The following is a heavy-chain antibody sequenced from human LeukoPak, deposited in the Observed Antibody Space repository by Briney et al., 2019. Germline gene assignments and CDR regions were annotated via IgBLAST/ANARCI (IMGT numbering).Heavy chain of an antibody. CDR1: GYTFTSYA. J-gene: IGHJ4*02. V-gene: IGHV1-3*01. CDR2: INAGNGNT. D-gene: IGHD2-2*01. Sequence: WASVKVSCKASGYTFTSYAMHWVRQAPGQRLEWMGWINAGNGNTKYSQKFQGRVTITRDTSASTAYMELSSLRSEDTAVYYCARAGPAAIVGVDYWGQGTLVTVSS. CDR3: ARAGPAAIVGVDY.